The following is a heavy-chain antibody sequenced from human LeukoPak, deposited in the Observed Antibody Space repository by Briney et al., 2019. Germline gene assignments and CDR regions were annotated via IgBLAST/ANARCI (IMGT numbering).Heavy chain of an antibody. Sequence: GASVKVSCKASGYTVTNYDINWVRQAPGQGLEWVGYMKHNSGNTGYAQKFQSRVTMTRDTSISTAYMELSSLTSEDTAVYYCATELRSKDHWGQGTLVTVSS. CDR2: MKHNSGNT. J-gene: IGHJ4*02. CDR1: GYTVTNYD. D-gene: IGHD4-17*01. V-gene: IGHV1-8*01. CDR3: ATELRSKDH.